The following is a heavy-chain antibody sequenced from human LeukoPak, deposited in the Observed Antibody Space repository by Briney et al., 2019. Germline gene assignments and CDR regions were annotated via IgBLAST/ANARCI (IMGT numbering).Heavy chain of an antibody. Sequence: GASVKVSCKASGYTFISYGISWVRQAPGQGLEWMGWISTFNGITTSPQKLQGRVTLTTDTSTRTAYMELRSLRSDDTAVYYCARLRSIGASRHDASDVWGQGTMVTVSS. V-gene: IGHV1-18*01. CDR3: ARLRSIGASRHDASDV. CDR2: ISTFNGIT. CDR1: GYTFISYG. J-gene: IGHJ3*01. D-gene: IGHD6-25*01.